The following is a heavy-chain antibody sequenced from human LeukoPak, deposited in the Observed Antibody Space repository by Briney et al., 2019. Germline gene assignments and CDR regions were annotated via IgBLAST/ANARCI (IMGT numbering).Heavy chain of an antibody. J-gene: IGHJ4*02. CDR2: IYSGGAT. CDR1: GFTVSNNY. D-gene: IGHD6-6*01. Sequence: GSLRLSCAASGFTVSNNYMRWVRQAPGKGLEWVSLIYSGGATFYADAVKGRFTISRDGSKNTLYLQMNSLRAEDTAVYYCARDPPAVAANTYGWGQGALVTVSS. CDR3: ARDPPAVAANTYG. V-gene: IGHV3-66*01.